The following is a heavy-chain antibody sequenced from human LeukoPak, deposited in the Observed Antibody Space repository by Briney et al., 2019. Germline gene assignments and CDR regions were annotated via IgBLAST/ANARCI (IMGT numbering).Heavy chain of an antibody. CDR2: ISWNSGSK. CDR3: AKDFVPYPQGWFDP. Sequence: PGGSLRLSCAASGFTFDDYAMRWVRQAPGKGLEWVSGISWNSGSKGYADSVKGRFTISRDNAKNSLYLQMNSLRAEDTALYYCAKDFVPYPQGWFDPWGQGTLVTVSS. CDR1: GFTFDDYA. J-gene: IGHJ5*02. V-gene: IGHV3-9*01. D-gene: IGHD2-2*01.